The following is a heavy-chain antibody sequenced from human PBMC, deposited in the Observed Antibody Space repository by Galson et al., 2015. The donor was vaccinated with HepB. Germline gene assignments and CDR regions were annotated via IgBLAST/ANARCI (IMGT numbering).Heavy chain of an antibody. V-gene: IGHV3-11*06. J-gene: IGHJ5*02. CDR1: GFSFSDYY. CDR2: ISASSTYT. CDR3: ARDGDYLSYRPHWFDP. Sequence: SLRLSCAASGFSFSDYYMSWIRQAPGKGLEWISYISASSTYTTYADSVKGRLTISRDNAKKSLYLQMNSLRAEDTAVYYCARDGDYLSYRPHWFDPWGQGTLVTVSS. D-gene: IGHD4-17*01.